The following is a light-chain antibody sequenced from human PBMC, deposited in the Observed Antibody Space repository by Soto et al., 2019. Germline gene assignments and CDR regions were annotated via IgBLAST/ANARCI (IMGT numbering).Light chain of an antibody. CDR2: STS. Sequence: EIVLTQSPGTLSLFPGERATLSCRASQSVNNNYLGWYQQKPDQAPRLLIYSTSRRSRDIPDRFSGSGSGTDFTLTISRLEPEDFAVYYCQQYGGSVTFGGGTKVEIK. V-gene: IGKV3-20*01. CDR1: QSVNNNY. CDR3: QQYGGSVT. J-gene: IGKJ4*01.